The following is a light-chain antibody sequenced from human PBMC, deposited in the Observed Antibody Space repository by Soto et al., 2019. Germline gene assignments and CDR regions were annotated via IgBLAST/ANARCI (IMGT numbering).Light chain of an antibody. V-gene: IGLV2-14*01. CDR2: DVS. J-gene: IGLJ1*01. Sequence: QSVLTQPASVSGSPGQSITISCTGTSSDVGGYNYVSWYQQHPGKAPKLMIYDVSNRPSGVSNRFSGSKSGNTASLTISGLQAEDEADYYCSSYTSSSTYVFATGNKLTVL. CDR1: SSDVGGYNY. CDR3: SSYTSSSTYV.